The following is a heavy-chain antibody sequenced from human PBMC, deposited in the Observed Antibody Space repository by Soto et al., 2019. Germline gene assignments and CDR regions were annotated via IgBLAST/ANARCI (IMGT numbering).Heavy chain of an antibody. J-gene: IGHJ4*02. Sequence: SETLSLTCTVSGGSISSGDYYWSWIRQPPGKGLEWIGYIYYSGSTYYNPSPKTRVTISVDTSKNQFSLTVSSVTSADTAVYYCASAHYDVSSGLLDYWGQGTLVTVSS. V-gene: IGHV4-30-4*01. CDR3: ASAHYDVSSGLLDY. CDR1: GGSISSGDYY. D-gene: IGHD3-22*01. CDR2: IYYSGST.